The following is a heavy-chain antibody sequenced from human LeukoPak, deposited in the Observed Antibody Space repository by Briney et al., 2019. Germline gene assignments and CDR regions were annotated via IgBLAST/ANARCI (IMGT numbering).Heavy chain of an antibody. CDR2: IYYSGST. J-gene: IGHJ4*02. CDR1: DGSISSSSYY. D-gene: IGHD6-13*01. V-gene: IGHV4-39*07. Sequence: SETLSLTCTVSDGSISSSSYYWGWIRQPPGKGLEWIGSIYYSGSTYYNPSLKSRVTISVDTSKNQFSLKLSSVTAADTAVYYCARDFEAAKLLDYWGQGTLVTVSA. CDR3: ARDFEAAKLLDY.